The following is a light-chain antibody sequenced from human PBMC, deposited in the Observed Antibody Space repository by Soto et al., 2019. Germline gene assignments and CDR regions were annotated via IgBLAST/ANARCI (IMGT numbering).Light chain of an antibody. V-gene: IGKV3-15*01. CDR2: GIS. CDR1: QSVNSN. CDR3: QQYGSSGT. Sequence: EMVMTQSPAILSVSPGESATLSYRASQSVNSNYLAWYQQTPGQPPRLLIYGISTRATGIPARLSGSGSGTEFFLTISSLQSEDFAVYYCQQYGSSGTFGQGTKVDI. J-gene: IGKJ1*01.